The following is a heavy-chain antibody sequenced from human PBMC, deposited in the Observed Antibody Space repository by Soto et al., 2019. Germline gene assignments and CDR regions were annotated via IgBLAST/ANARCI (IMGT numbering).Heavy chain of an antibody. J-gene: IGHJ4*02. CDR3: ARHQRDDASRKIDC. Sequence: GEYLKISCQGSGYSFTSNWIGWVRQMPEKGLEWMGIVNPADSEIKYRPSIQGQVIISADKSIGTAYLQWSSLKASDTAMYYCARHQRDDASRKIDCWGQGTLVTVSS. CDR1: GYSFTSNW. V-gene: IGHV5-51*01. CDR2: VNPADSEI. D-gene: IGHD3-16*01.